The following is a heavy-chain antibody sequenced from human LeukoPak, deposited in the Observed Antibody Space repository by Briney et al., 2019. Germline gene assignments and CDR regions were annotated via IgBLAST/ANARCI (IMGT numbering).Heavy chain of an antibody. CDR3: AREFSWSGFFDY. CDR2: IYDSGST. J-gene: IGHJ4*02. Sequence: GSLRLSCAASGFNIASQAMSWVRQPPGKGLEWIGHIYDSGSTNYNPSLKSRVTISVDTSKNQFSLKLSSVTAADTAVYYCAREFSWSGFFDYWGQGTLVTVSS. CDR1: GFNIASQA. V-gene: IGHV4-59*11. D-gene: IGHD3-3*01.